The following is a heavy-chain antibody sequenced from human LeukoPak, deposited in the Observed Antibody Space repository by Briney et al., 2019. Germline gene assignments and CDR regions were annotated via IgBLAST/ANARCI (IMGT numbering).Heavy chain of an antibody. J-gene: IGHJ4*02. V-gene: IGHV3-73*01. Sequence: GGSLRLSCAASGFTFSGSAIHWVRQASGKGLEWLGRIRSKANSYATAYGASVEGRFTISRDDSKNTAYLQMNSLITEDTAVYFCTALGIAAAGMDYWGQGTLVTVSS. CDR2: IRSKANSYAT. CDR1: GFTFSGSA. CDR3: TALGIAAAGMDY. D-gene: IGHD6-13*01.